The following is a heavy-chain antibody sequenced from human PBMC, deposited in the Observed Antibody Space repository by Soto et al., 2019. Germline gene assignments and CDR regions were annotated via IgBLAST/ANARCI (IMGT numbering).Heavy chain of an antibody. D-gene: IGHD4-4*01. J-gene: IGHJ4*02. CDR1: GGSFSGYY. V-gene: IGHV4-34*01. CDR3: ARELYSNYATFDY. CDR2: INHSGST. Sequence: SETLSLTCAVYGGSFSGYYWSWIRQPPGKGLEWIGEINHSGSTNYNPPLKSRVTISVDTSKNQFSLKLSSVTAADTAVYYCARELYSNYATFDYWGQGTLVTVSS.